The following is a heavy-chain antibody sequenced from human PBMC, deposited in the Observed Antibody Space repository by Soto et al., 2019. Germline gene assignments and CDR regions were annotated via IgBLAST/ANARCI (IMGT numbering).Heavy chain of an antibody. CDR2: IHPDDSDT. CDR3: ARRRIVEATTVAEYNWFDP. CDR1: GYSFTSHW. Sequence: EVQLVQSGAEVKKPGESLKISCKGSGYSFTSHWIGWVRQMPGKGLEWMGLIHPDDSDTRYSPSLHGQVTISVDKSINTAYLQCCSLKASDTAMYYCARRRIVEATTVAEYNWFDPWGQGTLVIVSS. J-gene: IGHJ5*02. D-gene: IGHD1-26*01. V-gene: IGHV5-51*03.